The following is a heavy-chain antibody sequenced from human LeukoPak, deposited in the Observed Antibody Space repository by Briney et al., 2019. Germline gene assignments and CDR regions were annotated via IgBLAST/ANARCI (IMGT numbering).Heavy chain of an antibody. V-gene: IGHV3-23*01. J-gene: IGHJ4*02. Sequence: GGTLRLSCAASGFTFSSYGMSWVRQAPGKGLEWVSAISGSGGSTYYADSVKGRFTISRDNSKNTLYLQMHSLRAEDTAVYYCAKSRSRGYYWGYLDYWGQGTLVTVSS. CDR1: GFTFSSYG. CDR3: AKSRSRGYYWGYLDY. CDR2: ISGSGGST. D-gene: IGHD3-22*01.